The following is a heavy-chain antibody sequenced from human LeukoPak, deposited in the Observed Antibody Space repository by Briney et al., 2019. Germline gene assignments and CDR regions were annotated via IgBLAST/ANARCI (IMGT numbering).Heavy chain of an antibody. CDR1: GGSFSGYY. Sequence: SETLSLTCAVYGGSFSGYYWSWIRQPPGKGLEWIGEINHSGSTNYNPSLKSRVTISVDTSKNQFSLKLSSVTAADTAVYYCARLAITGRTRHYYYYMDVWGKGTTVTVSS. CDR2: INHSGST. V-gene: IGHV4-34*01. J-gene: IGHJ6*03. D-gene: IGHD1-20*01. CDR3: ARLAITGRTRHYYYYMDV.